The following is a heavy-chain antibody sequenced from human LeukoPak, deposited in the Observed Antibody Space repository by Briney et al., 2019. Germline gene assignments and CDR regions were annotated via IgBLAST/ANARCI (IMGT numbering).Heavy chain of an antibody. CDR1: GYTFTSYA. J-gene: IGHJ6*03. V-gene: IGHV1-2*02. Sequence: ASVKVSCKASGYTFTSYAMHWVRQAPGQGLEWMGWINPNSGGTNYAQKFQGSVTMTRDTSISTAYMELSRLRSDDTAVYYCARPILARAWYYMDVWGKGTTVTVSS. CDR3: ARPILARAWYYMDV. D-gene: IGHD6-6*01. CDR2: INPNSGGT.